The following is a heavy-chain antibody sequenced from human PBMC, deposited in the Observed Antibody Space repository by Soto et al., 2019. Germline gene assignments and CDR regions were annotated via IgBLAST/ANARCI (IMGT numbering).Heavy chain of an antibody. CDR3: ARLKSYELLWFGPDS. CDR2: ISAYNGNT. CDR1: GYTFTSYG. D-gene: IGHD3-10*01. V-gene: IGHV1-18*04. J-gene: IGHJ5*01. Sequence: ASVKVSCKASGYTFTSYGISWVRQAPGPGLEWMGWISAYNGNTNYAQKLQGRVTMTTDTSTSTAYMELRSLRSDDTAVYSCARLKSYELLWFGPDSWGQGTLVTVSS.